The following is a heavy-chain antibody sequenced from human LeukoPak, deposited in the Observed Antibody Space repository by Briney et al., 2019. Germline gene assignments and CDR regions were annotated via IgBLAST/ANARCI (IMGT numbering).Heavy chain of an antibody. CDR2: ISYDGSNK. CDR1: GFTFSSYG. CDR3: ARDEGYSGIFDY. J-gene: IGHJ4*02. D-gene: IGHD5-12*01. V-gene: IGHV3-30*03. Sequence: GRSLRLSCAASGFTFSSYGMHWVRQAPGKGLEWVAVISYDGSNKYYADSVKGRFTISRDNSKNTLYLQMNSLRAEDTAVYYCARDEGYSGIFDYWGQGTLVTVSS.